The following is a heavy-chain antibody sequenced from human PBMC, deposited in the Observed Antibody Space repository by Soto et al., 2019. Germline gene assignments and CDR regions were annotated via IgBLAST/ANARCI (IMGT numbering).Heavy chain of an antibody. D-gene: IGHD5-12*01. CDR1: GYTFIGYY. J-gene: IGHJ4*02. CDR3: ARTGGGYELGDN. V-gene: IGHV1-2*04. Sequence: QVQLVQSGAEVKQPGASVKVSCKASGYTFIGYYIHWVRQAPGQGLEWMGWINPNSGDAKYSQKFQAWVTMTSDTAISTAYMESIRLKSDDTAVYFCARTGGGYELGDNWGRGSLGSISS. CDR2: INPNSGDA.